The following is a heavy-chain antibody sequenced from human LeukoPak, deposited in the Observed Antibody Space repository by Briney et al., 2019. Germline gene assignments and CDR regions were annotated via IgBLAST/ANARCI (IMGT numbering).Heavy chain of an antibody. J-gene: IGHJ4*02. CDR1: GFTFGDYS. D-gene: IGHD3-10*01. Sequence: PGGSLRLSCTASGFTFGDYSMSWVRQAPGKGLEYIGFIRTKDFGGTTEYAASVKGRFTISRDDSESIAYLQIHSLQSEDTAVYYCSRDGLDYYGSGSYRGFDYWGQGTLVTVSS. V-gene: IGHV3-49*04. CDR3: SRDGLDYYGSGSYRGFDY. CDR2: IRTKDFGGTT.